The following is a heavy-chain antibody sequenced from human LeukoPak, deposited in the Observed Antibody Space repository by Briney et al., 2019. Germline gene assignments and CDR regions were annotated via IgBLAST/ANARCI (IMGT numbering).Heavy chain of an antibody. CDR3: AGEGRIRYYGLLSGIGCDY. J-gene: IGHJ4*02. Sequence: GGSLRLSCAASGFTFSSYWMSWVRQAPGKGLEWVANIKQDGSEKYYVDSVKGRFTISRDNAKNSMYLQMNSLRAEDTAVYYCAGEGRIRYYGLLSGIGCDYWGQGTLVTVSS. CDR2: IKQDGSEK. CDR1: GFTFSSYW. V-gene: IGHV3-7*01. D-gene: IGHD4-17*01.